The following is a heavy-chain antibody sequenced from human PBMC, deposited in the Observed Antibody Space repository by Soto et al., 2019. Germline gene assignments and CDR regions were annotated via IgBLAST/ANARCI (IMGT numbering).Heavy chain of an antibody. J-gene: IGHJ4*02. CDR2: ISAYNGNT. CDR3: ARDRGRYCSGGRCYELVY. V-gene: IGHV1-18*01. Sequence: ASVKVSCKASGYTFTSYGISWVRQAPGQGLEWMGWISAYNGNTNYAQKLQGRVTMTTDTSTSTAYMELRSLRSDDTAVYYCARDRGRYCSGGRCYELVYWGQGTLVTVSS. CDR1: GYTFTSYG. D-gene: IGHD2-15*01.